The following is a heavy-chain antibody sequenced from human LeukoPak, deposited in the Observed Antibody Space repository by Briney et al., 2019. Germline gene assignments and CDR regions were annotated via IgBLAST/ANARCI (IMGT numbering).Heavy chain of an antibody. D-gene: IGHD3-10*01. CDR3: AREGSYSGSGSPPLDY. V-gene: IGHV4-34*01. CDR2: INHSGST. CDR1: GGSFSGYY. J-gene: IGHJ4*02. Sequence: PSETLSLTCAVYGGSFSGYYWSWIRQPPGKGLEWIGEINHSGSTNYNPSLKSRVTISVDPSKNQFSLKLTSVTAADTAVYYCAREGSYSGSGSPPLDYWGQGTLVTVSS.